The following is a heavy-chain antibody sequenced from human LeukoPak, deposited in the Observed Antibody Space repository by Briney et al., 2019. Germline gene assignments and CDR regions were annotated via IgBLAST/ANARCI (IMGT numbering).Heavy chain of an antibody. Sequence: GRSLRLSCAASRFTFSSYGLHWVRQAPGKGLEWVALIRSDGSSKNYADSVKGRFTISRDTSKNTVYLQINTLRAEDTAMYSCARRYGDYPSYYLYYWGQGTLVTVSS. CDR2: IRSDGSSK. CDR1: RFTFSSYG. D-gene: IGHD4-17*01. J-gene: IGHJ4*02. V-gene: IGHV3-33*08. CDR3: ARRYGDYPSYYLYY.